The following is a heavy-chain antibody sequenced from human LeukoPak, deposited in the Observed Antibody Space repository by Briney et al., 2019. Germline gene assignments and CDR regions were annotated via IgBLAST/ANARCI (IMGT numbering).Heavy chain of an antibody. Sequence: GSSVKVSCKASGGTFSSYAISWVRQAPGQGLEWMGGIIPIFGTANYAQKFQGRVTITADKSTSTAYMELSSLRSEDTAVYYCARSPHILTGEDFDYWGQGTLLTVSS. CDR3: ARSPHILTGEDFDY. CDR1: GGTFSSYA. J-gene: IGHJ4*02. V-gene: IGHV1-69*06. D-gene: IGHD3-9*01. CDR2: IIPIFGTA.